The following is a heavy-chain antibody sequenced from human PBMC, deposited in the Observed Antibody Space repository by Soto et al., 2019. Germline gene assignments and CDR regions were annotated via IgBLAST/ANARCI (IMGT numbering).Heavy chain of an antibody. Sequence: QVQLVQSGAEVKKPGASVKVSCKASGYTFTSYGISWVRQAPGQGLEWMGWISAYNGNTNYAQKLQGRVTMTTDTSASTADMELRSLRSDDTAVYYCAREPHSSGWYGDAFDIWGQGTMVTVSS. D-gene: IGHD6-19*01. CDR1: GYTFTSYG. J-gene: IGHJ3*02. CDR3: AREPHSSGWYGDAFDI. CDR2: ISAYNGNT. V-gene: IGHV1-18*01.